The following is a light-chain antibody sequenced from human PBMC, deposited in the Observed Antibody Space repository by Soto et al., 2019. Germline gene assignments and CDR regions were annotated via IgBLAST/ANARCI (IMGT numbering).Light chain of an antibody. CDR2: AAS. V-gene: IGKV1-27*01. CDR3: QKYNSAPRT. Sequence: DIQMTQSPSSLAASVGDRVTITCRASQGIMECLAWYQQKPGKAPKLLIYAASTFQAGVPSRFSGSGAGTDFTLTITSLPPEDVATYYCQKYNSAPRTFGQGTKVEIK. CDR1: QGIMEC. J-gene: IGKJ1*01.